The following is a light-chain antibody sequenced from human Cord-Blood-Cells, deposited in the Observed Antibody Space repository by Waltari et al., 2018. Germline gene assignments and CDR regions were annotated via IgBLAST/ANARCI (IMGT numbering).Light chain of an antibody. CDR1: QSVSSSY. CDR2: GAS. V-gene: IGKV3-20*01. CDR3: QQYGSSPLT. J-gene: IGKJ4*01. Sequence: IVLTQSPGTLSLSPVASATLSCRASQSVSSSYLAWYQQKPGQAPRLLIYGASSRATGIPDRFSGSGSGTDFTLTISRLEPEDFAVYYCQQYGSSPLTFGGGTKVEIK.